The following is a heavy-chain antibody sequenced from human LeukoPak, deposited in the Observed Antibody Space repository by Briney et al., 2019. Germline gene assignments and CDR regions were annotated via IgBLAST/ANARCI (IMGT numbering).Heavy chain of an antibody. V-gene: IGHV4-34*01. J-gene: IGHJ4*02. Sequence: PSETLSLTCAVYGGSFSGYYWSWIRQPPGKGLEWIGEINHSGSTNYNPSLKSRVTISVDTSKNQFSLKLSSVTAADTAVYYCASSGGYYGSGSSMYYFDYWGQGTLVTVSS. CDR3: ASSGGYYGSGSSMYYFDY. CDR2: INHSGST. D-gene: IGHD3-10*01. CDR1: GGSFSGYY.